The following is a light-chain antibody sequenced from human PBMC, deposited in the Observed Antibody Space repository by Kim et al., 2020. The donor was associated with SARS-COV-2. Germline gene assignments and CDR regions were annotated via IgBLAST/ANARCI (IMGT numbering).Light chain of an antibody. Sequence: VSPGERATRSCRASQSVSNNLAWYQQKPGQSPRLLIYGASTRATGIPARFSGSGSGTEFTLTISSLQSEDFAVYYCQQYINWPLTFGGGTKVDIK. CDR1: QSVSNN. CDR2: GAS. J-gene: IGKJ4*01. V-gene: IGKV3-15*01. CDR3: QQYINWPLT.